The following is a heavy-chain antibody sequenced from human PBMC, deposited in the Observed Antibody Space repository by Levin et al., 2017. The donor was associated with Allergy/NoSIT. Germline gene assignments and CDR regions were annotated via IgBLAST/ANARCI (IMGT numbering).Heavy chain of an antibody. J-gene: IGHJ6*02. CDR1: GFTFSSYS. CDR3: ARDRRYYYGSGSGLGYYYYGMDV. Sequence: GGSLRLSCAASGFTFSSYSMNWVRQAPGKGLEWVSYISSSSSTIYYADSVKGRFTISRDNAKNSLYLQMNSLRDEDTAVYYCARDRRYYYGSGSGLGYYYYGMDVWGQGTTVTVSS. CDR2: ISSSSSTI. V-gene: IGHV3-48*02. D-gene: IGHD3-10*01.